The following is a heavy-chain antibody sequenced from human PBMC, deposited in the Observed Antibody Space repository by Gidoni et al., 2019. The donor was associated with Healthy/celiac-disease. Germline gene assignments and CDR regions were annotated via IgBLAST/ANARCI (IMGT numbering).Heavy chain of an antibody. CDR1: GFTFDAYA. CDR2: ISWNSVSR. Sequence: EVQLVESGGGLVQPGRSLRLSCAAAGFTFDAYAMHLVRHARGKGLEWVAVISWNSVSRGYADSVTGRFTISRDNAKNSWYLQMNSLRAEDTALYYCAKGAHPYDSSGSYYFDYWGQGTLVTVSS. J-gene: IGHJ4*02. V-gene: IGHV3-9*01. CDR3: AKGAHPYDSSGSYYFDY. D-gene: IGHD3-22*01.